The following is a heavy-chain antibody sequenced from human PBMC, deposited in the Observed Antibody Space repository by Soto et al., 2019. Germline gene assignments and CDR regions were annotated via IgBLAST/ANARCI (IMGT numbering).Heavy chain of an antibody. CDR1: GGSFSGYY. CDR3: ARAMYYDFWSGTQRSWFDP. V-gene: IGHV4-34*01. Sequence: TLSLTCAVYGGSFSGYYWSWIRQPPGKGLEWIGEINHSGSTNYNPSLKSRVTISVDTSKNQFSLKLSSVTAADTAVYYCARAMYYDFWSGTQRSWFDPWGQGTLVTVSS. CDR2: INHSGST. D-gene: IGHD3-3*01. J-gene: IGHJ5*02.